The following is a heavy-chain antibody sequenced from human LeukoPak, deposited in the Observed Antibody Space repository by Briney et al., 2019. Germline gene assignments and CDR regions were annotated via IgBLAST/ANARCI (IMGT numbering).Heavy chain of an antibody. J-gene: IGHJ5*02. CDR1: GGSISSSSYY. Sequence: PSETLSLTCTVSGGSISSSSYYWGWIRQPPGKGLEWIGSIYYSGSTYSNPSLKSRVTISVDTSKNQFSLKLSSVTAADTAVYYCARLRTPLWFGEKRPKNINWFDPWGQGTLVTVSS. CDR2: IYYSGST. D-gene: IGHD3-10*01. CDR3: ARLRTPLWFGEKRPKNINWFDP. V-gene: IGHV4-39*07.